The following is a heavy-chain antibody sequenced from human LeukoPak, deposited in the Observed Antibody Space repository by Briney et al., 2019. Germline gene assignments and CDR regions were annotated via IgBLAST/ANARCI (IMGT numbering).Heavy chain of an antibody. Sequence: SETLSLTCTVSGGSISSYYWSWIRQPPGKGLEWIGYIYYSGSTNYNPSLKSRVTISVDTSKNQFSLKLSSVTAADTAVYYCARDKPVGYGEAVGAFDIWGQGTMVTVSS. CDR1: GGSISSYY. CDR3: ARDKPVGYGEAVGAFDI. J-gene: IGHJ3*02. CDR2: IYYSGST. V-gene: IGHV4-59*01. D-gene: IGHD4-17*01.